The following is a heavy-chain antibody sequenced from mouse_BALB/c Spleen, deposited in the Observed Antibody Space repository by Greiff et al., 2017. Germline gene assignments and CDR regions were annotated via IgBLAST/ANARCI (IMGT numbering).Heavy chain of an antibody. CDR3: ARDGYGNYGGY. D-gene: IGHD2-10*02. Sequence: EVMLVESGGGLVKPGGSLKLSCAASGFTFSDYYMYWVRQTPEKRLEWVATISDGGSYTYYPDSVKGRFTISRDNAKNNLYLQMSSLKSEDTAMYYCARDGYGNYGGYWGQGTSVTVSS. CDR2: ISDGGSYT. V-gene: IGHV5-4*02. J-gene: IGHJ4*01. CDR1: GFTFSDYY.